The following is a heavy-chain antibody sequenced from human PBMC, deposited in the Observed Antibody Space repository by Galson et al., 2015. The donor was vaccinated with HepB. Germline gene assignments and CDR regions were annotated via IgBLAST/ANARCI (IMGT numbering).Heavy chain of an antibody. CDR3: ARGWDYYDSSSHDFDY. V-gene: IGHV3-30*04. CDR1: GFTFSSYA. D-gene: IGHD3-22*01. CDR2: ISYDGSNK. J-gene: IGHJ4*02. Sequence: SLRLSCAASGFTFSSYAMHWVRQAPGKGLEWVAVISYDGSNKYHADSVKGRFTISRDNSKNTLYLQMNSLRAEDTAVYYCARGWDYYDSSSHDFDYWGQGTLVTVSS.